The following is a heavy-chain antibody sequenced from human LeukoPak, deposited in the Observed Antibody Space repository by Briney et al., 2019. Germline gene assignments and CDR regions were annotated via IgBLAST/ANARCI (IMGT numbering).Heavy chain of an antibody. J-gene: IGHJ3*02. CDR2: INPNSGGT. D-gene: IGHD6-19*01. CDR1: GYTFTSYD. CDR3: ASAAESIAVAGTGSDAFDI. Sequence: ASVKVSCKASGYTFTSYDINWVRQAPGQGLEWMGWINPNSGGTNYAQKFQGRVTMTRDTSISTAYMELSRLRSDDTAVYYCASAAESIAVAGTGSDAFDIWGQGTMVTVSS. V-gene: IGHV1-2*02.